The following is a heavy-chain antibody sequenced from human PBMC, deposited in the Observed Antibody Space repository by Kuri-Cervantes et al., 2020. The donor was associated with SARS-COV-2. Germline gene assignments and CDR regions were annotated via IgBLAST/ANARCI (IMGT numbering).Heavy chain of an antibody. CDR2: IHYTGNT. CDR3: ARHRVQWLTL. J-gene: IGHJ4*02. V-gene: IGHV4-39*01. Sequence: GSLRLSCTVPGDSISDCSYYWGWIRQPPGKGLEWIGSIHYTGNTYYNPSLRSRFTMSVDTAKNQVSLEVTSVTAADTAVYYCARHRVQWLTLWGQGTLVTVSS. CDR1: GDSISDCSYY. D-gene: IGHD3-22*01.